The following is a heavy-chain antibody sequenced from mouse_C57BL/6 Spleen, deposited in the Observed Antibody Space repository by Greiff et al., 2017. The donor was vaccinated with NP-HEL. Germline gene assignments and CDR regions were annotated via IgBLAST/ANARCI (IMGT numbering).Heavy chain of an antibody. J-gene: IGHJ2*01. CDR3: ASKDSSGFDY. V-gene: IGHV1-59*01. CDR2: IDPSDSYT. CDR1: GYTFTSYW. D-gene: IGHD3-2*02. Sequence: QVQLQQPGAELVRPGTSVKLSCKASGYTFTSYWMHWVKQRPGQGLEWIGVIDPSDSYTNYNQKFKGKATLTVDTSSSTAYMQLSSLTSEDSAVYYCASKDSSGFDYWGQGTTLTVSS.